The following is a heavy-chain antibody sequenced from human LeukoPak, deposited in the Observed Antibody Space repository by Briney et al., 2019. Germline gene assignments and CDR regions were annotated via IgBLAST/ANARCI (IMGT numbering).Heavy chain of an antibody. V-gene: IGHV1-18*01. D-gene: IGHD4-11*01. CDR2: IGADSGDTHGDT. J-gene: IGHJ2*01. Sequence: ASVKVSCKASGFRLRNHGISWVRQAPGQGLEWMGWIGADSGDTHGDTHYAEKLQGRVTMTTDTSTDTAYMDLRSLTSDDTAVYYCARGSSPYNWYFDLWGRGTLVTVSS. CDR1: GFRLRNHG. CDR3: ARGSSPYNWYFDL.